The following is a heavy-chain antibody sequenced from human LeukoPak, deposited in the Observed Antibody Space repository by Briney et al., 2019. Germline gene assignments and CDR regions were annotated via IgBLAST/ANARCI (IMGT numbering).Heavy chain of an antibody. Sequence: GGSLRLSCAASGFTFSSYAMSWVRQAPGKGLEWVSCISSSGSTIYYADSVKGRFTISRDNAKNSLYLQMNSLRAEDTAVYYCAELGITMIGGVWGKGTTVTISS. D-gene: IGHD3-10*02. CDR2: ISSSGSTI. CDR1: GFTFSSYA. J-gene: IGHJ6*04. V-gene: IGHV3-48*03. CDR3: AELGITMIGGV.